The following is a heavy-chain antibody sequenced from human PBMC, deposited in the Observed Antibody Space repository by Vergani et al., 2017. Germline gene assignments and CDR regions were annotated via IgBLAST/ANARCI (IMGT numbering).Heavy chain of an antibody. CDR1: GFTFGDYA. Sequence: EVQLVESGGGLVQPGRSLRLSCTASGFTFGDYAMSWFRQAPGKGLEWVGFIRSKAYGGTTEYAASVKGRFTISRDDSKSIAYLQMNSLRAEDTAVYYCARDQYSSSPPRDYWGQGTLVTVSS. CDR2: IRSKAYGGTT. D-gene: IGHD6-13*01. J-gene: IGHJ4*02. CDR3: ARDQYSSSPPRDY. V-gene: IGHV3-49*03.